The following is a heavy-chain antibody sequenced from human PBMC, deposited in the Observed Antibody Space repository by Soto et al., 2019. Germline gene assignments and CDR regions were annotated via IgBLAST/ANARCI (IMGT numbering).Heavy chain of an antibody. V-gene: IGHV4-59*01. CDR3: ARGKWSIYYYYYMDV. CDR2: IYDSGST. D-gene: IGHD1-26*01. CDR1: GGSISSYY. Sequence: PSETLSLTCTVSGGSISSYYWSWIRQPPGKGLEWIGYIYDSGSTNYNPSCMCRVTMSVDTSKHQFSLRLSSVTSADTAVYYCARGKWSIYYYYYMDVWGKGTRVTVSS. J-gene: IGHJ6*03.